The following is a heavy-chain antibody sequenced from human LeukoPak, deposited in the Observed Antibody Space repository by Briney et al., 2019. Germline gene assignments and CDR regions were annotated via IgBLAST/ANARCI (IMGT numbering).Heavy chain of an antibody. D-gene: IGHD6-19*01. J-gene: IGHJ4*02. Sequence: PGRSLRLSCAASGFTFSSYGMHWVRQAPGKGLEWVVVMSHDGSIKYYADSAKGRFTISRDNSKNTLYLQMNSLRPEDTAVYYCAKDFYSSGWYGGNCDYWGQGTQVTVSP. CDR3: AKDFYSSGWYGGNCDY. CDR1: GFTFSSYG. V-gene: IGHV3-30*18. CDR2: MSHDGSIK.